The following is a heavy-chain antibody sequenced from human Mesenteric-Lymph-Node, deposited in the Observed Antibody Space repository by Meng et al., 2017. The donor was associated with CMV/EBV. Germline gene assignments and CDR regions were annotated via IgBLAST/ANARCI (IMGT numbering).Heavy chain of an antibody. D-gene: IGHD4-23*01. CDR1: GFTFSSYA. CDR2: ISGSGGTT. J-gene: IGHJ4*02. V-gene: IGHV3-23*01. CDR3: AKSSGYGANSFFDS. Sequence: GESLKISCAVSGFTFSSYAMNWVRQAPGKGLEWVSTISGSGGTTFYAESVKGLLTISRDNSKNTLYLQMNSPGVEDTAVYYCAKSSGYGANSFFDSWGQGTLVTVSS.